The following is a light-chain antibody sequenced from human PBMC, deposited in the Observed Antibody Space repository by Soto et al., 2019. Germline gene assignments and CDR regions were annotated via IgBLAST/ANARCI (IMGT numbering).Light chain of an antibody. V-gene: IGLV2-14*01. J-gene: IGLJ1*01. Sequence: LTQPASVSGSPGQSITISCTGTSSDVGGYIYVSWYQQHPGKAPKLMISDVTSRPSGVSYRFSGSKSGNTASLTISGLQAEDEADYYCSSYTTSSSYVFGTGTKVTVL. CDR1: SSDVGGYIY. CDR2: DVT. CDR3: SSYTTSSSYV.